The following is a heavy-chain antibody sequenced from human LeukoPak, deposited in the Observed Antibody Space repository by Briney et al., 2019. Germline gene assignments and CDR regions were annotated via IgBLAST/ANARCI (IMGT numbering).Heavy chain of an antibody. CDR3: ARDATLPASSIAPIDY. Sequence: SETLSLTCTVSGGSISSSSYYWGWIRQPPGKGLEWIGSIYYSGSTYYNPFLKSRVTISVETSKNQFSLKLSFVTAADTVVYYCARDATLPASSIAPIDYWGQGTLVTVSS. CDR1: GGSISSSSYY. V-gene: IGHV4-39*07. D-gene: IGHD6-6*01. J-gene: IGHJ4*02. CDR2: IYYSGST.